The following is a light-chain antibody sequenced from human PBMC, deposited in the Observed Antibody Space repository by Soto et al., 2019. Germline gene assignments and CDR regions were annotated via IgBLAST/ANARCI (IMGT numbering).Light chain of an antibody. CDR1: RSVLYASKNINY. V-gene: IGKV4-1*01. Sequence: DIVMTQSPDSLAVSLGERATINCTSSRSVLYASKNINYLAWYQHKSGQPPKLLFYWASTRESGVPDRFSGSWSGADFTLTISRLQPEDVAVYYCQQYKNVPNTFGQGTRVEIK. J-gene: IGKJ2*01. CDR2: WAS. CDR3: QQYKNVPNT.